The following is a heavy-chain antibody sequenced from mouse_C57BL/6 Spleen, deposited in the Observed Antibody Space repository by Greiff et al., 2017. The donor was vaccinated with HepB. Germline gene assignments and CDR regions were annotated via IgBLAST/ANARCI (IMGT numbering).Heavy chain of an antibody. CDR3: ARMGGLLPYWYFDV. Sequence: VQLQQSGPELVKPGASVKISCKASGYAFSSSWMNWVKQRPGKGLEWIGRIYPGDGDTNYNGKFKGKATLTADKSSSTAYMQLSSLTSEDSAFDFCARMGGLLPYWYFDVWGTGTTVTVSS. V-gene: IGHV1-82*01. CDR2: IYPGDGDT. D-gene: IGHD2-3*01. CDR1: GYAFSSSW. J-gene: IGHJ1*03.